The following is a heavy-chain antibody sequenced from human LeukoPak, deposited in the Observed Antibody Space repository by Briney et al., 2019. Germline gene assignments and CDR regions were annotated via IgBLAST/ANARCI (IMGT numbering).Heavy chain of an antibody. D-gene: IGHD6-6*01. CDR1: GGSISSGGYY. Sequence: SQTLSLTCTVSGGSISSGGYYWSWIRQHPGKGLEWIGYIYYSGSTNYNPSLKSRVTISVDTSKNQFSLKLSSVTAADTAVYYCAKVIGIAARHNWFDPWGQGTLVTVSS. V-gene: IGHV4-31*03. J-gene: IGHJ5*02. CDR3: AKVIGIAARHNWFDP. CDR2: IYYSGST.